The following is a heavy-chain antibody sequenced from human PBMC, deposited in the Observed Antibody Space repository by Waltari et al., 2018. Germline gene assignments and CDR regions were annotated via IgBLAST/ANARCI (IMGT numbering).Heavy chain of an antibody. CDR1: GVSITSYY. Sequence: QVQLQESGPGLVKPSETLSLTCTVSGVSITSYYWIWIRQPAGKGLQWIGRTYNRGSTTYNPSLKSRVTMSLDTSKNQFSLRLSSVTAADTAVYYCARDKGYYYGSGIDYWGQGTLVTVSS. V-gene: IGHV4-4*07. D-gene: IGHD3-10*01. CDR2: TYNRGST. J-gene: IGHJ4*02. CDR3: ARDKGYYYGSGIDY.